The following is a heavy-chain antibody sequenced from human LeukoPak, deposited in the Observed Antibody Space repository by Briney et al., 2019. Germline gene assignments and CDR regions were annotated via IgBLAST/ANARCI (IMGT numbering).Heavy chain of an antibody. CDR1: TFTFSHYE. Sequence: QPGGSLRLSCAASTFTFSHYEMNWVRQAPGKGLEWVSYIRRVGTTIYYADSVKGRFTISRDNAKNSLYLQMNSLRAEDTAIYYCARSTVVPHADFDVWGQGTMVTVSS. J-gene: IGHJ3*01. D-gene: IGHD4-23*01. V-gene: IGHV3-48*03. CDR3: ARSTVVPHADFDV. CDR2: IRRVGTTI.